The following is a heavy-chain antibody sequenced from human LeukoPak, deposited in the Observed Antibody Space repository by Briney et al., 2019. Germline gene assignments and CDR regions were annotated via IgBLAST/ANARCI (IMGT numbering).Heavy chain of an antibody. CDR1: GYSFASYW. D-gene: IGHD5-24*01. CDR3: ARQSGERWLQSYYFIY. J-gene: IGHJ4*02. V-gene: IGHV5-51*01. Sequence: GESLKISCKGSGYSFASYWIVWVRPMPGKGLEWMGIIYPGDSDTRYSPSFQGQVTISADKYISTAYLQWSSLKASDTAIYYCARQSGERWLQSYYFIYWGQGTLVTVSS. CDR2: IYPGDSDT.